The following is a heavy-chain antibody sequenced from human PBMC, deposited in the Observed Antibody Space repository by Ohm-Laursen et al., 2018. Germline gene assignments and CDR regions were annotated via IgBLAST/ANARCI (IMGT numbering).Heavy chain of an antibody. CDR3: ASNSGWSTFDY. V-gene: IGHV4-4*07. Sequence: TLSLTCTVSGGSTSSYYWTWIRQPAGKGLEWIGRIYSSGSTIYNPSLRNRVTMSVDTSKNQFSLKLSSVTAADTAVYYCASNSGWSTFDYWGQGTLVTVSS. CDR1: GGSTSSYY. CDR2: IYSSGST. D-gene: IGHD6-19*01. J-gene: IGHJ4*02.